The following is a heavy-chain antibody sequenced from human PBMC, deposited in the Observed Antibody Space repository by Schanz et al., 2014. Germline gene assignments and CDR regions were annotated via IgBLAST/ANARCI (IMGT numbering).Heavy chain of an antibody. V-gene: IGHV3-23*04. CDR3: RLWFGELYYGMDV. CDR2: ISGSAGST. D-gene: IGHD3-10*01. Sequence: EVQLVESGGGLVQPGGSLRFSCAASGFTFSSYAMSWVRQAPGKGLEWVSAISGSAGSTYYADSVKGRFTISRDNSKNTLYLQMNSLRAEDTAVYYCRLWFGELYYGMDVWGQGTTVTVSS. CDR1: GFTFSSYA. J-gene: IGHJ6*02.